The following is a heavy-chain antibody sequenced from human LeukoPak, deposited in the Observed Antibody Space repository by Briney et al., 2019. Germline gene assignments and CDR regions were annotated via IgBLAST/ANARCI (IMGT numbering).Heavy chain of an antibody. CDR3: ARAAAYCSATSCACDS. J-gene: IGHJ4*02. D-gene: IGHD2-2*01. CDR2: VYNSGTT. V-gene: IGHV4-59*01. CDR1: GGSFSGYH. Sequence: PSETLSLTCAVYGGSFSGYHWTWIRQPPGKGLEYIGYVYNSGTTFYNPSLKSRVTISLDTSKNQFSLKLNSVTAADTAIYYCARAAAYCSATSCACDSWGQGTLATVSS.